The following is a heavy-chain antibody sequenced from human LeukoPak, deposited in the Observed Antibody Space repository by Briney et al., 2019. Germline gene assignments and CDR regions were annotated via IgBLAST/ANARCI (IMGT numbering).Heavy chain of an antibody. V-gene: IGHV3-21*01. J-gene: IGHJ4*02. D-gene: IGHD3-10*01. Sequence: PGGSLRLSCAASGFTFSSYSMNWVRQAPGKGLEWVSSISSSSSYIYYADSVKGRFTISRDNAKNSLYLQMNSLRAEDTAVYYCASLGSVSGSYYTPLDYWGQGTLVTVSS. CDR1: GFTFSSYS. CDR3: ASLGSVSGSYYTPLDY. CDR2: ISSSSSYI.